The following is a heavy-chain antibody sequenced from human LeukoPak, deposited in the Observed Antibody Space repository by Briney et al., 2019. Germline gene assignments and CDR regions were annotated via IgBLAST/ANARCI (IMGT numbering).Heavy chain of an antibody. CDR2: INHSGST. CDR1: GGSFSGYY. Sequence: SETLSLTCAVYGGSFSGYYWSWIRQPPGKGLEWIGEINHSGSTNYNPSLKSRVTISVDTSKNQFSLKLSSVTAADTAVYYCARGLGYWGQGTLVAVSS. V-gene: IGHV4-34*01. CDR3: ARGLGY. J-gene: IGHJ4*02.